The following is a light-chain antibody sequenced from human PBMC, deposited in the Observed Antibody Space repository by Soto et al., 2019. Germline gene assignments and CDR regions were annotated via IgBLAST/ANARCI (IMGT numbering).Light chain of an antibody. CDR3: SSYTTSNTRQIV. J-gene: IGLJ1*01. CDR2: DVS. CDR1: SSDVVGYNY. Sequence: QSALTQPASVSGSPGQSITISCTGTSSDVVGYNYVSWYQHHPGKAPKLMIYDVSNRSSGVSNRFSGSKSGNTASLTISGLQPEDEADYYCSSYTTSNTRQIVFGTGTKVTVL. V-gene: IGLV2-14*03.